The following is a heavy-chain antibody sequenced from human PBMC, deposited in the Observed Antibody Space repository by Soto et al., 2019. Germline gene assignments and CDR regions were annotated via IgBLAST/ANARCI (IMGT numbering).Heavy chain of an antibody. Sequence: PGEPLKISCKGSGYSFTSYWIIWVRQMPDKGLEFMGSIDPIYSYTNYSPSFQGHVTISSYNSISTSYLQLSSLKASYTAMYYSARXXFSVYCSSIIYQIAYTWIDPLCQGNVLTVSA. CDR1: GYSFTSYW. V-gene: IGHV5-10-1*01. D-gene: IGHD2-2*01. J-gene: IGHJ5*02. CDR2: IDPIYSYT. CDR3: ARXXFSVYCSSIIYQIAYTWIDP.